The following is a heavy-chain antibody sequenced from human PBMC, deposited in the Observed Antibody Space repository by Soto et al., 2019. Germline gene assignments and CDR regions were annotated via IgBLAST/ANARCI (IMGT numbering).Heavy chain of an antibody. D-gene: IGHD2-2*01. Sequence: SVKVSCKASGGTFSSYTISWVRQAPGQGLEWMGRIIPILGIANYAQKFQGRVPITADKSTSTAYMELSSLRSEDTAVYYCARDPPYYCSSTSCYAVDYWGQGTLVTVSS. CDR1: GGTFSSYT. V-gene: IGHV1-69*04. CDR2: IIPILGIA. CDR3: ARDPPYYCSSTSCYAVDY. J-gene: IGHJ4*02.